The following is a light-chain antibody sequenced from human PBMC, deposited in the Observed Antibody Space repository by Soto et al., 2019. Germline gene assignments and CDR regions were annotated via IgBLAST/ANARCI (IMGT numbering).Light chain of an antibody. CDR1: SSDVGDYNY. Sequence: QSALTQAASVSGSPGQSITISCTGTSSDVGDYNYVSWYQQHPGKAPKLMIYDVSNRPSGVSNRFSGSKSGNTASLTVSGLQAEDEADYYCSSYTISSTLVFGGGTKLTVL. V-gene: IGLV2-14*01. J-gene: IGLJ2*01. CDR2: DVS. CDR3: SSYTISSTLV.